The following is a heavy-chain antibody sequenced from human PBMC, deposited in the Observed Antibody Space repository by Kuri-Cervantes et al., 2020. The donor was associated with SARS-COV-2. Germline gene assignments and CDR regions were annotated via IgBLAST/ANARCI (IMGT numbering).Heavy chain of an antibody. CDR3: ARHDY. V-gene: IGHV4-39*01. CDR1: GGSISSGGYY. Sequence: SETLSLTCTVSGGSISSGGYYWGWIRQPPGKGLEFIGTIYYDGRTYYNTSLKSRVTISVDTSKNQFSLKLSSVTAADTAVYYCARHDYWGQGTLGTVSS. CDR2: IYYDGRT. J-gene: IGHJ4*02.